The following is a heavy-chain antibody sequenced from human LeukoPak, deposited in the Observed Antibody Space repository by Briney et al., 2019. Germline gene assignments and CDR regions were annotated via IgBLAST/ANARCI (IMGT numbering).Heavy chain of an antibody. CDR3: ARDDGYRTRLDI. Sequence: SQTLSLTCAVSGGSISSGGYYWSWIRQHPGKGLEWIGYIYYSGSTYYNPSLKSRVTISVDTSKNQFSLKLSSVTAADTAVYYCARDDGYRTRLDIWGQGTMVTVSS. V-gene: IGHV4-31*11. D-gene: IGHD5-24*01. J-gene: IGHJ3*02. CDR1: GGSISSGGYY. CDR2: IYYSGST.